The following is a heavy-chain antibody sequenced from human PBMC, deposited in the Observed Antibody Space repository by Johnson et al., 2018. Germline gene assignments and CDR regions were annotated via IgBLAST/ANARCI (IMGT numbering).Heavy chain of an antibody. Sequence: QVQLVQSGGGVVQXGRSLRLSCAASGFTFSSYGMHWVRQAPGKGLEWVAVIWYDGSNKYYADSVKGRFTISRDNSKHTLYLQMNSLRAEDTAVYYCARDWVVVAATDAFDIWGQGTMVTVSS. D-gene: IGHD2-15*01. CDR3: ARDWVVVAATDAFDI. CDR1: GFTFSSYG. V-gene: IGHV3-33*01. CDR2: IWYDGSNK. J-gene: IGHJ3*02.